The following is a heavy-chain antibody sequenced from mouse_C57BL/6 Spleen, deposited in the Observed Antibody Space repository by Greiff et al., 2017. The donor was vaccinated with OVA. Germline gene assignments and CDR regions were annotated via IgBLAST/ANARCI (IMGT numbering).Heavy chain of an antibody. J-gene: IGHJ4*01. CDR1: GYTFTGYW. D-gene: IGHD2-4*01. CDR3: ARRKDYDYDGGYAMDY. CDR2: ILPGSGST. Sequence: QVQLQQSGAELMKPGASVKLSCKATGYTFTGYWIEWVKQRPGHGLEWIGEILPGSGSTNYNEKFKGKATFTADTSSNTAYMQLSSLTTEDSAIYYCARRKDYDYDGGYAMDYWGQGTSVTVSS. V-gene: IGHV1-9*01.